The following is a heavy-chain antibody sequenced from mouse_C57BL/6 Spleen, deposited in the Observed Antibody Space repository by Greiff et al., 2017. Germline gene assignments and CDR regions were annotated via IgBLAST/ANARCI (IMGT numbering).Heavy chain of an antibody. CDR2: IYPGDGDT. D-gene: IGHD2-4*01. V-gene: IGHV1-80*01. J-gene: IGHJ2*01. Sequence: QVQLQQSGAELVKPGASVKISCKASGYAFSSYWMNWVKQRPGKGLEWIGQIYPGDGDTNYNGKFKGKATLTADKSSITAYMQLSSLTSEDSAVYFCAREAYDYDGNYFDYWGQGTTLTVSS. CDR3: AREAYDYDGNYFDY. CDR1: GYAFSSYW.